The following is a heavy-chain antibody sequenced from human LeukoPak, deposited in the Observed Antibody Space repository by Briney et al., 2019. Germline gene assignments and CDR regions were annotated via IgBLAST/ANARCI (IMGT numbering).Heavy chain of an antibody. CDR2: INAYTGNT. Sequence: ASVKVSCKASGYRXSYYGISWVRQAPGQGLEWMGWINAYTGNTNYAQKLQGRVTMTTDTSTSTAYMELRSLRSDDTAVYYCARAHPEYYDSSGYNPLDFWGQGTLVTVSS. V-gene: IGHV1-18*01. J-gene: IGHJ4*02. D-gene: IGHD3-22*01. CDR3: ARAHPEYYDSSGYNPLDF. CDR1: GYRXSYYG.